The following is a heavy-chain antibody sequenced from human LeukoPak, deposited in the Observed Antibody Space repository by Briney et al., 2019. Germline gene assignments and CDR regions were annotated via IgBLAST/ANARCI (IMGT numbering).Heavy chain of an antibody. J-gene: IGHJ6*02. CDR1: GFTFSSYA. V-gene: IGHV3-30-3*01. CDR2: ISYDGSNK. D-gene: IGHD4-4*01. CDR3: ARDTRATTVTTGRGRKQNYYYYGMDV. Sequence: GGSLRLSCAASGFTFSSYAMHWVRQAPGKGLEWVAVISYDGSNKYYADSVKGRFTISRDNAKNSLYLQMNSLRAEDTAVYYCARDTRATTVTTGRGRKQNYYYYGMDVWGQGTTVTVSS.